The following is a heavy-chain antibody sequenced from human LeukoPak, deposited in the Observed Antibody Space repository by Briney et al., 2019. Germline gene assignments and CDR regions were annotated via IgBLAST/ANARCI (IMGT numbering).Heavy chain of an antibody. V-gene: IGHV3-23*01. Sequence: GGSLRLSCVASGFTFGHNAMAWVRQAPGKRLEWVSALSGSGVDTFYADSVKGRFTISRDNSKNTLYLQLSSLRPDDTAVYYCAKGAPSSSSIFDFWGPGTLVTVSS. CDR2: LSGSGVDT. D-gene: IGHD6-6*01. CDR3: AKGAPSSSSIFDF. J-gene: IGHJ4*02. CDR1: GFTFGHNA.